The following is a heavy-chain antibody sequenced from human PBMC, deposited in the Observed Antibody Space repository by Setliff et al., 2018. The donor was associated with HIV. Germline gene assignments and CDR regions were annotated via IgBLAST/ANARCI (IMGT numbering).Heavy chain of an antibody. J-gene: IGHJ4*01. CDR1: GFTFNSHG. Sequence: PGGSLRLSCATSGFTFNSHGMHWVRQAPDKGLEWVAFIRYNGADKYYADSVKGRFTISRDNSKNTLYLQMNSLTTEDTAEYYCAKDNPPTFVDAALVDDHRGHGTLVTVSS. D-gene: IGHD5-18*01. V-gene: IGHV3-30*02. CDR3: AKDNPPTFVDAALVDDH. CDR2: IRYNGADK.